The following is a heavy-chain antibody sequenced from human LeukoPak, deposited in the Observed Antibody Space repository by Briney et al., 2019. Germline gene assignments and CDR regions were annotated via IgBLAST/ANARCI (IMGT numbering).Heavy chain of an antibody. J-gene: IGHJ4*02. CDR1: GFTFSSYN. Sequence: GGSLRLSCAASGFTFSSYNMNWVRQAPGKGLEWVSYITSSSSTIYYADSVKGRFTVSRDNAKNSLFLQMNSLRDEDTAVYYCARDMYYGDYEIDYWGQGTLVTVSS. CDR2: ITSSSSTI. CDR3: ARDMYYGDYEIDY. D-gene: IGHD4-17*01. V-gene: IGHV3-48*02.